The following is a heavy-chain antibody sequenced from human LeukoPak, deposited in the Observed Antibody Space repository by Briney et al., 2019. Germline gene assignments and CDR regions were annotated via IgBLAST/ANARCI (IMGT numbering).Heavy chain of an antibody. Sequence: SQTLSLTCTVSGGSISSGSYYWSWIRQPAGKGLEWIGRIYTSGSTNYNPSLKSRVTISVDTSKNQFSLKLSSVTAADTAVYYCASGSSSKAGLGYYYYMDVWGKGTTVTVSS. CDR1: GGSISSGSYY. CDR3: ASGSSSKAGLGYYYYMDV. J-gene: IGHJ6*03. V-gene: IGHV4-61*02. D-gene: IGHD3-10*01. CDR2: IYTSGST.